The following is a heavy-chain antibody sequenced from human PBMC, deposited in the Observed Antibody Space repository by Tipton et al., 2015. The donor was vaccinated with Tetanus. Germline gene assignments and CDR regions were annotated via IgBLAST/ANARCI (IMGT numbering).Heavy chain of an antibody. CDR1: GFIFSGNYL. D-gene: IGHD7-27*01. J-gene: IGHJ2*01. V-gene: IGHV3-7*03. Sequence: QLVQPGGGLVQPGGSLRLSCAASGFIFSGNYLMTWVRQAPGKGLELVANMKQDEGEKYYVDSVKGRFTISRDSAENSLYLQMSDLRAEDRAIYCCARITGDRSFDLWGRGTQVTVSS. CDR3: ARITGDRSFDL. CDR2: MKQDEGEK.